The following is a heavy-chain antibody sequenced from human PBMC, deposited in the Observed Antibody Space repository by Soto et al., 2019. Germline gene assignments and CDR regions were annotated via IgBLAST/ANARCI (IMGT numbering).Heavy chain of an antibody. Sequence: ASVKVSCKASGGTFSSYAISWVRQAPGQGLEWMGGIIPVFGTANYAQKFQGRVTITADDSTSTAYMELSSLRSEDTAVDHCARAPTGTTAEVSYYRMDVWGQGSTVTVSS. CDR1: GGTFSSYA. D-gene: IGHD1-7*01. J-gene: IGHJ6*01. V-gene: IGHV1-69*13. CDR2: IIPVFGTA. CDR3: ARAPTGTTAEVSYYRMDV.